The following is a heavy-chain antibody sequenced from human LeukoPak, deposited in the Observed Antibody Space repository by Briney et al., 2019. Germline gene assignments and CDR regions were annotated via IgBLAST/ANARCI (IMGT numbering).Heavy chain of an antibody. CDR2: ISGSGGST. V-gene: IGHV3-23*01. D-gene: IGHD2-21*02. Sequence: GGSLRLSCAASGFTVSSNYMSWVRQASGKGLEWVSSISGSGGSTYYADSVKGRFTISRDNSKSTLYLQMNSLRAEDTAVYYCAKEVYCGGDCPRWFDPWGQGTLVTVSS. CDR1: GFTVSSNY. J-gene: IGHJ5*02. CDR3: AKEVYCGGDCPRWFDP.